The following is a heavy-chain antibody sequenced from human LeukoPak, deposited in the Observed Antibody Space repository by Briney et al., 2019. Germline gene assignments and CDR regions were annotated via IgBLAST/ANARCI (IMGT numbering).Heavy chain of an antibody. Sequence: SETLSLTCTVSGGSISSYNWSWIRQPPGQGLERNGYIYYSGSTNYNPSLKSRVTISVDTSKNQFSLKLSSVTAADTAVYYCARHSLWTYNWFDPWGQGTLVTVSS. CDR2: IYYSGST. CDR1: GGSISSYN. V-gene: IGHV4-59*08. J-gene: IGHJ5*02. CDR3: ARHSLWTYNWFDP. D-gene: IGHD3/OR15-3a*01.